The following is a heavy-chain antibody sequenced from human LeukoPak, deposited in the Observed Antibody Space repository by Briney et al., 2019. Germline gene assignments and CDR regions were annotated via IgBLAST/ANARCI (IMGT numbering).Heavy chain of an antibody. CDR1: GGSVNSTSYY. V-gene: IGHV4-39*07. Sequence: PSETLSLTCTVSGGSVNSTSYYWGWIRQAPGKGLDWIGSVYYSGSTNYNPSLKSRVTISVDTSKNQFSLKLSSVTAADTAVYYCARVGYGGYGGNWFDPWGQGTLVTVSS. D-gene: IGHD5-12*01. J-gene: IGHJ5*02. CDR2: VYYSGST. CDR3: ARVGYGGYGGNWFDP.